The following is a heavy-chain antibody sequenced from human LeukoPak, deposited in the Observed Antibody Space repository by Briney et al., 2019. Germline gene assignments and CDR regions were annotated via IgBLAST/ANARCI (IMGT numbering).Heavy chain of an antibody. V-gene: IGHV3-48*03. D-gene: IGHD4-17*01. Sequence: GRSLRLSCAASGFTFSSYEMNWVRQAPGKGLEWVSYISSSGSTAYYAHPVQGRFTISRDNAKNSLYMQMNSLRAEDTAVYYCARDRGDYHGGQGILVTVSS. J-gene: IGHJ4*02. CDR3: ARDRGDYH. CDR1: GFTFSSYE. CDR2: ISSSGSTA.